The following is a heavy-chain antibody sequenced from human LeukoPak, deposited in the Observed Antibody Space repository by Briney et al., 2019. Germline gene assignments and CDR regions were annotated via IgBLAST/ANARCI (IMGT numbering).Heavy chain of an antibody. D-gene: IGHD3-10*01. J-gene: IGHJ4*02. Sequence: GGSLRLSCGASGFTLSSSGMHWVRQAPGKGLEWVSYIWYDGSNKYYADSVKGRFTISRDNSKYTLSLQMDRLRAEDTALYFCARTDTLDRGPIIDPLDYWGQGTLVTVSS. CDR2: IWYDGSNK. CDR1: GFTLSSSG. V-gene: IGHV3-33*01. CDR3: ARTDTLDRGPIIDPLDY.